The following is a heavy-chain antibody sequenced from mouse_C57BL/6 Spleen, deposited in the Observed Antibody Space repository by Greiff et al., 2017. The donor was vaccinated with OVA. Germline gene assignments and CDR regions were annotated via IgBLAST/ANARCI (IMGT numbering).Heavy chain of an antibody. J-gene: IGHJ1*03. V-gene: IGHV5-9-1*02. Sequence: DVQLQESGEGLVKPGGSLKLSCAASGFTFSSYAMSWVRQTPEKRLEWVAYISSGGDYIYYADTVKGRFTISRDNARNTLYLQMSSLKSEDTAMYYCTRDGPDGYYKGYFDVWGTGTTVTVSS. CDR2: ISSGGDYI. CDR1: GFTFSSYA. CDR3: TRDGPDGYYKGYFDV. D-gene: IGHD2-3*01.